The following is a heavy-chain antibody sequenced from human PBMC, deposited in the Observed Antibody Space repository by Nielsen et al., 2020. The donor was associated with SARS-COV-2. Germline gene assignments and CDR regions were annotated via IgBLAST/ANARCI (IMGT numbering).Heavy chain of an antibody. J-gene: IGHJ4*02. Sequence: GGSLRLSCAASGFTFNIYAMNWVRQAPGKGLEWVSAISGSGGSTYHADSVKGRFTISRDNSKNTLYLQMNSLKTEDTAVYYCTTDSGYVDYWGQGTLVTVSS. CDR3: TTDSGYVDY. CDR1: GFTFNIYA. CDR2: ISGSGGST. D-gene: IGHD6-19*01. V-gene: IGHV3-23*01.